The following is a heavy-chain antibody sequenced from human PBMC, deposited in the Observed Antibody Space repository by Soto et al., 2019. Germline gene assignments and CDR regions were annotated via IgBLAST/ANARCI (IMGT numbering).Heavy chain of an antibody. Sequence: SETLSLTCTVSGGSISSGDYYWSWIRQPPGKGLEWIGYIYYSGSTYYNPSLKSRVTISVDTSKNQFSLKLRSVTAADTAVYYCARHIRHLDRDGYNVVYFDYWGQGTLVTVSS. CDR1: GGSISSGDYY. CDR3: ARHIRHLDRDGYNVVYFDY. D-gene: IGHD5-12*01. J-gene: IGHJ4*02. CDR2: IYYSGST. V-gene: IGHV4-30-4*01.